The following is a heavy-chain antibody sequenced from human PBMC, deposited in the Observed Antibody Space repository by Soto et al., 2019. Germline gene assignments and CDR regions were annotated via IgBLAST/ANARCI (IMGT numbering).Heavy chain of an antibody. Sequence: QVQLVQSGAEVKKPGASVKVSCKASGYTFTSYYMHWVRQAPGQGLEWMGIINPSGGSTGYAQKFQCRVTMTRDTSTSTVYMELSSLRSEDTAVYYCARAGTAIVIGFDYWGQGTLVTVSS. CDR3: ARAGTAIVIGFDY. J-gene: IGHJ4*02. CDR1: GYTFTSYY. D-gene: IGHD5-18*01. CDR2: INPSGGST. V-gene: IGHV1-46*01.